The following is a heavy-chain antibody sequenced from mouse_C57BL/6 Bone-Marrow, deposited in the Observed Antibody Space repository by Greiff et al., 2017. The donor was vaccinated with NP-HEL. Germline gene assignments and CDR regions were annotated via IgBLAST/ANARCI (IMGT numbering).Heavy chain of an antibody. CDR3: AREANWDAYFDY. CDR2: IYPGSGST. D-gene: IGHD4-1*01. J-gene: IGHJ2*01. Sequence: VQLQQPGAELVKPGASVKMSCKASGYTFTSYWITWVKQRPGQGLEWIGDIYPGSGSTNYNEKFKSKATLTVDTSSSTAYMQLSSLTSEDSAVYYCAREANWDAYFDYWGQGTTLTVSS. CDR1: GYTFTSYW. V-gene: IGHV1-55*01.